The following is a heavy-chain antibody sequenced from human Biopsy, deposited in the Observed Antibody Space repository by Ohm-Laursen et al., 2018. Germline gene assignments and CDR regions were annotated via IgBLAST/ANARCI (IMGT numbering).Heavy chain of an antibody. Sequence: GASVTVSCQASGYTFTGYYAHSVRQPPGQGLGWMGWINAKTGDTNYAQKFHGRVTMTRDTSISTAYVDLSSLRSDDTAVYYRTRGGYYYDSLAYYYWFDPWGQGTLVTVSS. V-gene: IGHV1-2*02. CDR3: TRGGYYYDSLAYYYWFDP. CDR1: GYTFTGYY. D-gene: IGHD3-22*01. J-gene: IGHJ5*02. CDR2: INAKTGDT.